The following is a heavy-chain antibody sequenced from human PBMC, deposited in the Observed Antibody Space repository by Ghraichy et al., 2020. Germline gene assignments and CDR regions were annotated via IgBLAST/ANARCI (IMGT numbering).Heavy chain of an antibody. CDR3: VTSRWFGIYPDF. D-gene: IGHD3-10*01. CDR1: GVSFTDQY. CDR2: YNHVGGI. Sequence: SQTLSLTCAVYGVSFTDQYWTWIRQSPGKGLEWIGEYNHVGGIKYNPSLSGRVTISLDTSKREVSLRVSPVSAADTAVYYCVTSRWFGIYPDFWGQGTLVTVSS. J-gene: IGHJ4*02. V-gene: IGHV4-34*01.